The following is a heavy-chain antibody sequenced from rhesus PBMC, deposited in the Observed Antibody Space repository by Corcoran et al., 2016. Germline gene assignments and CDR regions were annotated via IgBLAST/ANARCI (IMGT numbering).Heavy chain of an antibody. CDR2: INPNNGNK. CDR3: ARDLKSGTTSSLEV. D-gene: IGHD1-26*01. CDR1: GYTFTSYY. J-gene: IGHJ5-2*02. Sequence: QVQLVQSGAEVKKPGASVKLSCKASGYTFTSYYINWVRQAPEQVLDWMGWINPNNGNKGYAQKFQGRETKTKDTPTTKAYMRLKKQGSEDTAVYYGARDLKSGTTSSLEVWGRGVLITVSS. V-gene: IGHV1S9*01.